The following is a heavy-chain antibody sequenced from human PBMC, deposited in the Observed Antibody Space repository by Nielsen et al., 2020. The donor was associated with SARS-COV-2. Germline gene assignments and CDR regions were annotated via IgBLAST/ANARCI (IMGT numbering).Heavy chain of an antibody. Sequence: SETLSLTCAVSGGSISSSNWWSWVRQPPGKGLEWIGEIYHSGSTNYNPSLKSRVTISVDKSKNQFSLRLSSGTAADTAVYYCARAAVSTVGWFDPWGQGTLVTVSS. CDR2: IYHSGST. J-gene: IGHJ5*02. V-gene: IGHV4-4*02. D-gene: IGHD4-11*01. CDR1: GGSISSSNW. CDR3: ARAAVSTVGWFDP.